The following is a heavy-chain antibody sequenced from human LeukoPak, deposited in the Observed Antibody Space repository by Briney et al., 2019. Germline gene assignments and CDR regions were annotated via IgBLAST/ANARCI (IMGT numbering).Heavy chain of an antibody. D-gene: IGHD6-19*01. CDR2: ISYDGSNK. CDR3: ARESLMSSGYYFDY. CDR1: GFTFSASG. Sequence: GGSLRLSCAASGFTFSASGMHWVRQAPGKGLEWVAFISYDGSNKDYIESVKGRFTISRDNSKNTLYLHMNSLSPEDTAVYYCARESLMSSGYYFDYWGQGTLVTVSS. J-gene: IGHJ4*02. V-gene: IGHV3-30*03.